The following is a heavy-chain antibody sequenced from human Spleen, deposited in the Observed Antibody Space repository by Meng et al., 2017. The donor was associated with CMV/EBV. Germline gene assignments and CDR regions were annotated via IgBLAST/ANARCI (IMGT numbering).Heavy chain of an antibody. CDR3: ARGQQSVWYAMDV. D-gene: IGHD6-13*01. CDR1: GFTFDNYG. V-gene: IGHV3-30*02. Sequence: GESLKISCAASGFTFDNYGMHWVRQAPGKGLEWVAFIRYDGSNKYYADSVKGRFTISRDNSKNTVYLQMNSLRAEDTAVYYCARGQQSVWYAMDVWGQGTTVTVSS. CDR2: IRYDGSNK. J-gene: IGHJ6*02.